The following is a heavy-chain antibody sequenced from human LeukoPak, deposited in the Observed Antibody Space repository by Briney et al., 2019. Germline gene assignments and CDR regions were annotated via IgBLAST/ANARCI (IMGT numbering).Heavy chain of an antibody. D-gene: IGHD2/OR15-2a*01. V-gene: IGHV3-21*01. J-gene: IGHJ5*02. CDR2: ISSSSSYI. CDR1: GFTFSSYS. Sequence: GGSLRLSCAGSGFTFSSYSMNWVRQAPGKGLEWVSSISSSSSYIYYADSVKGRFTISRDNAKNSLYLQMNSLRAEDTAVYYCVRIPNSANFPNWFDPWGQGTLVTVSS. CDR3: VRIPNSANFPNWFDP.